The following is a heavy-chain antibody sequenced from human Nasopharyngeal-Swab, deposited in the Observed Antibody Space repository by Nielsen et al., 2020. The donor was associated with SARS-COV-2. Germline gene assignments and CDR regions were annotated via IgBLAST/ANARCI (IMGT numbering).Heavy chain of an antibody. V-gene: IGHV4-39*01. CDR3: ARVVAVAGTRRYFDY. CDR2: IYYSGST. D-gene: IGHD6-19*01. J-gene: IGHJ4*02. Sequence: RQAPGKGLEWIGSIYYSGSTYYNPSLKSRVTISVDTSKNQFSLKLSSVTAADTAVYYCARVVAVAGTRRYFDYWGQGTLVTSPQ.